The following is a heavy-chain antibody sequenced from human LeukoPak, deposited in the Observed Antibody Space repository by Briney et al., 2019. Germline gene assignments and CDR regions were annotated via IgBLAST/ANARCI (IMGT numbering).Heavy chain of an antibody. CDR3: ARAPYCSGGSCHSYGFIDY. CDR2: IWYDGSNK. Sequence: GGSLRLSCAASGFTFSSYGMHWVRQAPGKGLEWVAVIWYDGSNKYYADSVKGRFTISRDNSKNTLYLQMNSLRAEDTAVYYCARAPYCSGGSCHSYGFIDYWGQGTLVTVSS. J-gene: IGHJ4*02. CDR1: GFTFSSYG. D-gene: IGHD2-15*01. V-gene: IGHV3-33*01.